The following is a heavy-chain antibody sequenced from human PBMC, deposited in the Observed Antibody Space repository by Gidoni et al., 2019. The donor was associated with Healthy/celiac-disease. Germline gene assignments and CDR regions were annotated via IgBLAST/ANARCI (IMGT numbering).Heavy chain of an antibody. D-gene: IGHD3-22*01. J-gene: IGHJ2*01. Sequence: QVQLQESGPGLVKPSETLSLTCTVSGGSISSYYWSWIRQPPGKGLEWIGYIYYSGSTNYNPSLKSRVTISVDTSKNQFSLKLSSVTAADTAVYYCARDDVRLDDSSGYYSGRRHWYFDLWGRGTLVTVSS. CDR3: ARDDVRLDDSSGYYSGRRHWYFDL. V-gene: IGHV4-59*01. CDR1: GGSISSYY. CDR2: IYYSGST.